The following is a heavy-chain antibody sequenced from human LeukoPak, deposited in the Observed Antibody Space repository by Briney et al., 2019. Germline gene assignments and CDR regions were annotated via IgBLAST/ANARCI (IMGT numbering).Heavy chain of an antibody. V-gene: IGHV3-74*01. CDR2: INTDGNIT. J-gene: IGHJ4*02. CDR1: GFTFSNYW. CDR3: ARDPSSGWAFDY. D-gene: IGHD6-19*01. Sequence: GGSLRLSCAASGFTFSNYWMHWVRQAPGKGPVWVSRINTDGNITTYADSVKGRFSISRDNAKNALYLQMNSLRAEDTAVYFCARDPSSGWAFDYWGRGTLVTVSS.